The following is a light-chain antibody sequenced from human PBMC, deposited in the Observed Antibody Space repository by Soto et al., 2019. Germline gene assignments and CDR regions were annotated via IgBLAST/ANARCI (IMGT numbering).Light chain of an antibody. Sequence: QSVLTQPASVSGSPGQSITISCTGTSSVVVSYNLVSLYQQHPGKAPKLMIYEGSKRPSGVSNRFSGSKSGNTASLTISGLQAEDEADYYCCSYAGSSFYVFGTGTKVTVL. J-gene: IGLJ1*01. CDR1: SSVVVSYNL. V-gene: IGLV2-23*01. CDR3: CSYAGSSFYV. CDR2: EGS.